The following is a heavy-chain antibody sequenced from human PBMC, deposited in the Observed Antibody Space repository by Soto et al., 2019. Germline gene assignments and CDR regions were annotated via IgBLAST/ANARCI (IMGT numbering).Heavy chain of an antibody. CDR1: GGSISSSSYY. V-gene: IGHV4-39*02. J-gene: IGHJ4*02. Sequence: SETLSLTCTVSGGSISSSSYYWGWIRQPPGKGLEWIGSIYYSGSTYYNPSLKSRVTISVDTSKNQFSLKLSSVTAADTAVYYCARDSSGDERPFDYWGQGTLVTVSS. CDR3: ARDSSGDERPFDY. D-gene: IGHD6-19*01. CDR2: IYYSGST.